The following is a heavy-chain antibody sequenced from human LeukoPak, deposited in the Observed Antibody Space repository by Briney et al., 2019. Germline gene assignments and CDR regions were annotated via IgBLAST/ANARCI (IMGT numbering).Heavy chain of an antibody. J-gene: IGHJ4*02. CDR1: GFTFSSYW. V-gene: IGHV3-20*04. D-gene: IGHD3-10*01. Sequence: GGSLRLSCAASGFTFSSYWMSWVRQAPGKGLEWVSGINWNGGSTGYADSVKGRFTISRDNAKNSLYLQMNSLRAEDTAVYYCARAKPKNMVRGLIMRRESRYYFDYWGQGTLVTVSS. CDR2: INWNGGST. CDR3: ARAKPKNMVRGLIMRRESRYYFDY.